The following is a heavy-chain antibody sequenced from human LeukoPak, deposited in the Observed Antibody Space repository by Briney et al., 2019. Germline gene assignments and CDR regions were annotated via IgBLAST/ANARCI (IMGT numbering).Heavy chain of an antibody. CDR3: ARGGASSRHFDY. J-gene: IGHJ4*02. D-gene: IGHD3-10*01. CDR2: IYVSGST. CDR1: GVSITGDY. V-gene: IGHV4-59*01. Sequence: SETLSLTCTVSGVSITGDYWSWIRQPPGKGLEWIGFIYVSGSTNYNPSLKSRVTISVDTSKNQFSLNLRSVTTADTAIYYCARGGASSRHFDYWGQGTLVTVSS.